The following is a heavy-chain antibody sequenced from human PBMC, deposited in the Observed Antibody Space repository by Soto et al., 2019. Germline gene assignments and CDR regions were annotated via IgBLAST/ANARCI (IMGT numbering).Heavy chain of an antibody. CDR1: GGSISSSSYY. CDR2: IYYSGST. D-gene: IGHD3-10*01. J-gene: IGHJ4*02. CDR3: ASHFGSGSSLFDY. V-gene: IGHV4-39*01. Sequence: SDTLSLTCTVSGGSISSSSYYWGWIRQPPGKGLEWIGSIYYSGSTYYNPSLKSRVTISVDTSKNQFSLKLSSVTAADTAVYYCASHFGSGSSLFDYWGQGTLVT.